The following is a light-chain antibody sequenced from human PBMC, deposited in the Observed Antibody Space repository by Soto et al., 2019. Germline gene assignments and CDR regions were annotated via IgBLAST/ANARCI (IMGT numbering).Light chain of an antibody. Sequence: EIVLTQSPATLSLSPGERATLSCRASQSVTNSLAWYQQQPGQAPRLLIYHASNRATGVPARFSGSGSGTDFTLTISSLEPADFAVYYCQQRRTFGQGTKV. V-gene: IGKV3-11*01. CDR3: QQRRT. CDR2: HAS. CDR1: QSVTNS. J-gene: IGKJ1*01.